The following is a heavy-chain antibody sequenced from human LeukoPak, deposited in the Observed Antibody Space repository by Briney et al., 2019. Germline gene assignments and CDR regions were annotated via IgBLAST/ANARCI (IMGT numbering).Heavy chain of an antibody. CDR2: ISGSGGST. J-gene: IGHJ4*02. CDR3: AKDAYYDILTGYYLSFDY. D-gene: IGHD3-9*01. V-gene: IGHV3-23*01. CDR1: GFTFSSYA. Sequence: GGSLRLSCAASGFTFSSYAMSWVRQAPGKGLEWVSAISGSGGSTYYADSVKGRFTISRDNSKNTLYLQMNSLRAEDTAVYYCAKDAYYDILTGYYLSFDYWGQGTLVTVSS.